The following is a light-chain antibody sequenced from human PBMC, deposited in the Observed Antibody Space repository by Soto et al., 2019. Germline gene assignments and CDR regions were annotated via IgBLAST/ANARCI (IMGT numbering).Light chain of an antibody. Sequence: NQMAHSPSSLSASVRDRVTITCRASQSISSYLNWYQQKPGKAPKLLIYAASSLQSGVPSRFSGSGSGTDFTLTISSLQPEDFATYYCQQSYSTPITFGQGTRLENK. CDR3: QQSYSTPIT. V-gene: IGKV1-39*01. CDR1: QSISSY. J-gene: IGKJ5*01. CDR2: AAS.